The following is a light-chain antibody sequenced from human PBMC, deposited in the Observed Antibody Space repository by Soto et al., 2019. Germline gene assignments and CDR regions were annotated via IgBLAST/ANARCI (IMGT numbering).Light chain of an antibody. Sequence: QSALTQPPSASGSIGQSVTISCTGSSSDVGGYNYVSWHQQHPGKAPKVMIYEVTKRPPGVPDRFSGSKSGNTASLTVSGLQAEDEADYYCSSFAGGGNPVLLGGGTKLTVL. CDR1: SSDVGGYNY. J-gene: IGLJ2*01. CDR2: EVT. V-gene: IGLV2-8*01. CDR3: SSFAGGGNPVL.